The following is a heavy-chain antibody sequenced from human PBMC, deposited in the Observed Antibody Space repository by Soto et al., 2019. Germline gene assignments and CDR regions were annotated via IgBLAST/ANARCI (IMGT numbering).Heavy chain of an antibody. CDR2: ISGSGGST. J-gene: IGHJ4*02. D-gene: IGHD1-26*01. CDR1: GFTFSSYA. V-gene: IGHV3-23*01. CDR3: AKGELLPFYYFDY. Sequence: GGSLRLSCAASGFTFSSYAMSWVRQAPGKGLEWVSAISGSGGSTYHADSVKGRFTISRDNSKNTLYLQMNSLRAEDTAVYYCAKGELLPFYYFDYWGQGTLVTVSS.